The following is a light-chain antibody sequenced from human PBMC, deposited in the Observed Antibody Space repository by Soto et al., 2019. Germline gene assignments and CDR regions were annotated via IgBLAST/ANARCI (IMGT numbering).Light chain of an antibody. CDR1: SSDVGSYNL. CDR2: EVS. CDR3: CSYAGSSTFVV. V-gene: IGLV2-23*02. J-gene: IGLJ2*01. Sequence: QSVLTQPASVSGSPGQSITISCTGTSSDVGSYNLVSGYQQHPGKAPKLMIYEVSKRPSGVSNRFSGSKSGNTASLTISGLQAEEESDYYCCSYAGSSTFVVFGGGTKVTVL.